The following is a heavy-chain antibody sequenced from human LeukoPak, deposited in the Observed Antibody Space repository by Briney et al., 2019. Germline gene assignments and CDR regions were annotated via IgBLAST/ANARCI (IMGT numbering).Heavy chain of an antibody. Sequence: GGSLRLSCAASGFTLSSYAMSWVRQAPGKGLEWVSVIYSGGSTYYADSVKGRFTISRDNSKNTLYLQMNSLRAEDTAVYYCARGLGSNYPYYYYYGMDVWGQGTTVTVSS. V-gene: IGHV3-66*01. D-gene: IGHD4-4*01. J-gene: IGHJ6*02. CDR3: ARGLGSNYPYYYYYGMDV. CDR1: GFTLSSYA. CDR2: IYSGGST.